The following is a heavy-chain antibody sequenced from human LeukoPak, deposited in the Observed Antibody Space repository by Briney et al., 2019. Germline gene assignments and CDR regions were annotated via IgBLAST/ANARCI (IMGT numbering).Heavy chain of an antibody. Sequence: ASVKVSCKASGYTFTSYYMHWVRQAPGQGLEWMGIINPSGGSTSYAQKFQGRITMATDTSTSTAYMELRSLTSDDTAVYYCAREAVMPVAPVKIGTSDRPLYEYYGLDVWGQGTTVTVS. J-gene: IGHJ6*02. CDR2: INPSGGST. V-gene: IGHV1-46*01. CDR3: AREAVMPVAPVKIGTSDRPLYEYYGLDV. D-gene: IGHD1/OR15-1a*01. CDR1: GYTFTSYY.